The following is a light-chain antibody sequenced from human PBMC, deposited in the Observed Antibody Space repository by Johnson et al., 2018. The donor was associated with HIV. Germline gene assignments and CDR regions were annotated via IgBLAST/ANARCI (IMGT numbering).Light chain of an antibody. CDR2: EKN. Sequence: HSVLTQPPSVSAAPGQKVTISCSGSTYNIGNNYVSWYQQLPGTAPKLLIYEKNKRPSGIPDRFSGSKSGTSATLGITGLQTGDEADYYCATWDRSLTIGTVFGPGTRVTVL. V-gene: IGLV1-51*02. CDR3: ATWDRSLTIGTV. J-gene: IGLJ1*01. CDR1: TYNIGNNY.